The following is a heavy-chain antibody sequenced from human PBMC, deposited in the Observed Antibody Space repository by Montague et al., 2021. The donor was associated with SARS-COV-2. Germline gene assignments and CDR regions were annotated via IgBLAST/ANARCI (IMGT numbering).Heavy chain of an antibody. CDR3: ARGRQHINMVVVVVTGGEYYFDF. V-gene: IGHV4-34*01. CDR1: GGSISGYY. J-gene: IGHJ4*02. Sequence: SETLSLTCTVSGGSISGYYWSWIRQPPGKGLEWIGEINHRGSTNYNPSLKSRVTISVDTSKNQFSLKMTSVTAADTAVYYCARGRQHINMVVVVVTGGEYYFDFWGQGTLVAVSS. CDR2: INHRGST. D-gene: IGHD3-22*01.